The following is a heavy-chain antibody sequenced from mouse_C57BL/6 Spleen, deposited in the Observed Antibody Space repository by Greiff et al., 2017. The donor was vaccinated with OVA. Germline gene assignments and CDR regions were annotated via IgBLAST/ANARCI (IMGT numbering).Heavy chain of an antibody. CDR1: GYTFTSYW. CDR2: IYPGSGST. V-gene: IGHV1-55*01. CDR3: ARSAYYSNYEAMDY. J-gene: IGHJ4*01. Sequence: VQLQQSGAELVKPGASVKMSCKASGYTFTSYWITWVKQRPGQGLEWIGDIYPGSGSTNYNEKFKSKATLTVDTSSSTAYMQLSSLTSEDSAVYYCARSAYYSNYEAMDYWGQGTSVTVSS. D-gene: IGHD2-5*01.